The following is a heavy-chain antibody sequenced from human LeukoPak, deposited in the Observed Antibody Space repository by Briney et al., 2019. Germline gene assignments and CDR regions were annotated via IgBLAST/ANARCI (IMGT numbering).Heavy chain of an antibody. CDR2: TYYRSKWYN. CDR3: ARGDTAAAGYYYGMDV. Sequence: SQTLSLTCAISGDSVSSNSAAWNWIRQSPSRGLEWLGRTYYRSKWYNDYPVSVKSRITIIPDTSKNQISLQLNSVTPEDTAVYYCARGDTAAAGYYYGMDVWGQGTTVTVSS. CDR1: GDSVSSNSAA. V-gene: IGHV6-1*01. J-gene: IGHJ6*02. D-gene: IGHD6-13*01.